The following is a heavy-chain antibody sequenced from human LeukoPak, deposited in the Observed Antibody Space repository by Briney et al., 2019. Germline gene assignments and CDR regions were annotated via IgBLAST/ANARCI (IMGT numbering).Heavy chain of an antibody. CDR2: VNRDGSET. J-gene: IGHJ4*02. CDR3: TTDTWYSAGH. Sequence: PGGSLRLSCAASGFALSSHWMTWVRQVPGRGPEWVANVNRDGSETYYLDSVKGRFTISKDNAKNSLFLQMNSLRAEDTAIYYCTTDTWYSAGHWGQGTLVTVSS. D-gene: IGHD2-15*01. CDR1: GFALSSHW. V-gene: IGHV3-7*03.